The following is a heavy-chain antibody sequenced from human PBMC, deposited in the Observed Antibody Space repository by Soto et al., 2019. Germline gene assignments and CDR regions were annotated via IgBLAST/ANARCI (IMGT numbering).Heavy chain of an antibody. Sequence: ASVKVSCKVSGYTLTELSMHWVRQAPGKGLEWMGGFDPEDGETIYAQKFQGRVTMTEDTSTDTAYMELSSLRSEDTAVYYCATDSPRYSSSWNPLDYWGQGPLGTVSS. CDR3: ATDSPRYSSSWNPLDY. CDR1: GYTLTELS. V-gene: IGHV1-24*01. CDR2: FDPEDGET. J-gene: IGHJ4*02. D-gene: IGHD6-13*01.